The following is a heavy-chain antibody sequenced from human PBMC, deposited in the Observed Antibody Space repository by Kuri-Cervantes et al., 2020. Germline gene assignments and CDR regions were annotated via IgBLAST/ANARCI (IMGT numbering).Heavy chain of an antibody. CDR3: TTDPVP. Sequence: GESLKISCAASGFTFSNYAMSWVRQAPGKGLEWVGRIKSKTDGGTADYAAPVKGRFTISRDDSKNTLYLQLNSLKTEDTAVYYCTTDPVPWGQGTLVTVSS. V-gene: IGHV3-15*01. J-gene: IGHJ5*02. CDR1: GFTFSNYA. CDR2: IKSKTDGGTA.